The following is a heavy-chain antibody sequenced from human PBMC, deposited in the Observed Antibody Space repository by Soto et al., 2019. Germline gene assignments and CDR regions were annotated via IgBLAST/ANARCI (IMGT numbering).Heavy chain of an antibody. J-gene: IGHJ6*02. D-gene: IGHD3-22*01. Sequence: QVQLVESVGGVVQPGRSLRLSCAASGFSFNSYAMHWVRQAPGKGMAWVAFISYDGSNKYYADSVKGRFTISRDNSKNTLYLQMDGLRAEDTSLSYCARSRVNTALVITPPSYYYHGLDVWGQGTTLTVSS. CDR2: ISYDGSNK. CDR3: ARSRVNTALVITPPSYYYHGLDV. V-gene: IGHV3-30-3*01. CDR1: GFSFNSYA.